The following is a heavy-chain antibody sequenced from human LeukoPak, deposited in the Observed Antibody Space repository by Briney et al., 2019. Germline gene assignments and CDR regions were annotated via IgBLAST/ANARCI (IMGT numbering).Heavy chain of an antibody. CDR2: INPNSGGT. Sequence: EASVKVSCKASGYTFTGYYMHWVRQAPGQGLEWMGWINPNSGGTNYTQNFQGRVTMTRDTSISTAYMELSRLRSDDTAVYYCARDGGYCSSTSCYNYMDVWGKGTTVTVSS. CDR3: ARDGGYCSSTSCYNYMDV. CDR1: GYTFTGYY. D-gene: IGHD2-2*03. V-gene: IGHV1-2*02. J-gene: IGHJ6*03.